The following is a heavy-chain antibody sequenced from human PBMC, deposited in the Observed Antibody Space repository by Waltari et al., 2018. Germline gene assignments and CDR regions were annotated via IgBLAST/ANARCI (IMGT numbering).Heavy chain of an antibody. CDR3: ARGDGGSGLGASDI. CDR1: GFTFRNHG. V-gene: IGHV3-33*01. J-gene: IGHJ3*02. CDR2: IWYYGSNK. Sequence: LVESGGGVVQSGRSLRLSCVGSGFTFRNHGMNWVRQAPGKGLEWVAGIWYYGSNKNYVDSVKGRFTISRDNSKNTLYLEMNSLRAEDTAVYFCARGDGGSGLGASDIWGQGTMVTVSS. D-gene: IGHD3-3*01.